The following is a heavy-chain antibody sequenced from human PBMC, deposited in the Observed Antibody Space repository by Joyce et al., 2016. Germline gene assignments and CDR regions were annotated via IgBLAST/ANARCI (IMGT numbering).Heavy chain of an antibody. V-gene: IGHV1-69*12. CDR3: ARGGGFGELAPVNFFHP. J-gene: IGHJ5*02. D-gene: IGHD3-10*01. CDR2: ISPVFGRT. CDR1: GGTFSTYS. Sequence: QVQLVQSGAEVKKPGSSMKVSCKSGGTFSTYSFSWVRQATGQGLEWMGGISPVFGRTHYAQKFEDRVTLTADESTRTIYIELSSLTSEDTAIYYCARGGGFGELAPVNFFHPWGQGTLVTVSS.